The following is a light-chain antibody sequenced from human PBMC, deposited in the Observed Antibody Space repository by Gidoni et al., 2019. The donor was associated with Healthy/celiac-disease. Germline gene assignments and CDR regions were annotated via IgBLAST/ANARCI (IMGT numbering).Light chain of an antibody. J-gene: IGLJ2*01. Sequence: QSVLTQPPSASGTPGQGVTISCSGSSSNIGSNYVYWYQQLPGTAPKLLIYCNNQRPSGVPDRCSGSKSGTSASLAISGLRSEDEADYYCAAWDDSLSGPVFGGGTKLTVL. V-gene: IGLV1-47*02. CDR3: AAWDDSLSGPV. CDR1: SSNIGSNY. CDR2: CNN.